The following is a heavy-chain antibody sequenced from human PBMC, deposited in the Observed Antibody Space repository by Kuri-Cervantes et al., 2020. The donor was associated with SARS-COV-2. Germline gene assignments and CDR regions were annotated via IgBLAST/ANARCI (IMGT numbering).Heavy chain of an antibody. V-gene: IGHV4-59*01. Sequence: GSLRLCCSASGGSISTYYWSWIRQPPGNGLEWIGYLSYSGSTNYNPSLKSRVTISLDTSKNQFSLKLSSATAADTAVYYCARGRRYSLPGSLDYWGQGTLVTVSS. J-gene: IGHJ4*02. D-gene: IGHD3-10*01. CDR1: GGSISTYY. CDR2: LSYSGST. CDR3: ARGRRYSLPGSLDY.